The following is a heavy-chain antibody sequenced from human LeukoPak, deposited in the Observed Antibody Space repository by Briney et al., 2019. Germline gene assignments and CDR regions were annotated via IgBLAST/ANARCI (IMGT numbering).Heavy chain of an antibody. CDR2: ISWNSGSI. CDR1: GFTSDDYA. CDR3: ARDMLRDAFDI. D-gene: IGHD2-15*01. V-gene: IGHV3-9*02. J-gene: IGHJ3*02. Sequence: GRSLRLSCAASGFTSDDYAMHWVRQAPGKGLEWVSGISWNSGSIGYADSVKGRFTISRDNAKNSLYLQMNSLRAEDTAVYYCARDMLRDAFDIWGQGTMVTVSS.